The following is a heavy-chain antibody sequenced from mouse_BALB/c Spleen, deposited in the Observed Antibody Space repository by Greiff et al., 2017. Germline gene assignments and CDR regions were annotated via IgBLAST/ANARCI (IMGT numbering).Heavy chain of an antibody. CDR3: ARKGYYPLYAMDY. CDR2: ISDGGSYT. V-gene: IGHV5-4*02. J-gene: IGHJ4*01. D-gene: IGHD1-1*02. CDR1: GFTFSDYY. Sequence: EVKLVESGGGLVKPGGSLKLSCAASGFTFSDYYMYWVRQTPEKRLEWVATISDGGSYTYYPDSVKGRFTISRDNAKNNLYLQMSSLKSEDTAMYYCARKGYYPLYAMDYWGQGTSVTVSS.